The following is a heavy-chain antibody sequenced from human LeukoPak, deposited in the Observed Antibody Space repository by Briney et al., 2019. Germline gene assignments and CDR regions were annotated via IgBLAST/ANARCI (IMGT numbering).Heavy chain of an antibody. CDR3: ATLNIWSGYETTGTRYYFDY. Sequence: GASVKVSCKVSGYTLTELSMHWVRQAPGKGLEWMGGFDPEDGETIYAQKFQGRVTMTEDTSTDTAYMELSSLRSEDTAVYYCATLNIWSGYETTGTRYYFDYWGQGTLVTVSS. J-gene: IGHJ4*02. CDR2: FDPEDGET. D-gene: IGHD3-3*01. V-gene: IGHV1-24*01. CDR1: GYTLTELS.